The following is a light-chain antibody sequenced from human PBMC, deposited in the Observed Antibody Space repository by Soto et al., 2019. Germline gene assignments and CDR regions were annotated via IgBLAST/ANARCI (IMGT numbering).Light chain of an antibody. V-gene: IGLV2-8*01. CDR1: SSDVGGNKF. J-gene: IGLJ2*01. Sequence: QSALTQPPSASGSPGQSVTISCTGTSSDVGGNKFVSWYQQHPGKAPRLIIYEVNRRPSGVPDRFSGSKSGNTASLTVSGLQDKDEADYYCSSFGGSNDVLFGGGTKLTVL. CDR2: EVN. CDR3: SSFGGSNDVL.